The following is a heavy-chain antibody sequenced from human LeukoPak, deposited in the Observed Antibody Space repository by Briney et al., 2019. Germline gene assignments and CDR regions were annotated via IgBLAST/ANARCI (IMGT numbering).Heavy chain of an antibody. CDR2: INHSGST. D-gene: IGHD1-26*01. CDR3: ARGLDSTFDY. Sequence: LEWIGEINHSGSTNYNPSLKSRVTISVDTSKKQFSLKLSSVTAADTAVYYCARGLDSTFDYWGQGTLVTVSS. J-gene: IGHJ4*02. V-gene: IGHV4-34*01.